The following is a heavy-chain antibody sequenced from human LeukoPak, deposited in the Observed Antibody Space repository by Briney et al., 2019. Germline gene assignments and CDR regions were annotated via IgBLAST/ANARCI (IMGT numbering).Heavy chain of an antibody. V-gene: IGHV4-30-4*07. CDR2: IYYTGNT. Sequence: SETLSLTCAVSGGSISSGGYSWSWIRQPPGKAMEFIAYIYYTGNTYFNPSLKSRVTISVDTSKNQFSLRLSSVTAADTAVYYCARVLAAAGNNWFDPWGQGTLVTVSS. CDR3: ARVLAAAGNNWFDP. J-gene: IGHJ5*02. CDR1: GGSISSGGYS. D-gene: IGHD6-13*01.